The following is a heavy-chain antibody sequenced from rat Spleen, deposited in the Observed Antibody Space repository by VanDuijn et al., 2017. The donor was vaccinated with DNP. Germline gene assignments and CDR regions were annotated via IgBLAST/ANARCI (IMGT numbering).Heavy chain of an antibody. J-gene: IGHJ3*01. CDR3: TGGGSTIYPLIY. CDR1: GVSFTNSG. V-gene: IGHV2S12*01. D-gene: IGHD1-2*01. Sequence: QVQLKESGPGLVQPSQTLSLTCTVSGVSFTNSGVNWVRQPPGKGLEWIAAISGSGATYYNSVLKSRLSFSTDPSRNQVFLHMDSLQTEDTAIYFCTGGGSTIYPLIYWGQGTLVTVSS. CDR2: ISGSGAT.